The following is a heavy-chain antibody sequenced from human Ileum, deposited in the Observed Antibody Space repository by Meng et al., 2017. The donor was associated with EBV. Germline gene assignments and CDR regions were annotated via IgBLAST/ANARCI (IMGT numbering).Heavy chain of an antibody. J-gene: IGHJ4*02. D-gene: IGHD2-2*03. V-gene: IGHV1-69*06. CDR1: GGTFSNYA. Sequence: VKSGAEVKNPGSPVKVSGKASGGTFSNYAISWVRQAPGQGLEWMGGIIPIFATPNYAQKFRDRITITADTSTTTAYMELSSLTSEDTAIYYCARWAGHCSSANCFPPLDYWGQGTLVTVSS. CDR2: IIPIFATP. CDR3: ARWAGHCSSANCFPPLDY.